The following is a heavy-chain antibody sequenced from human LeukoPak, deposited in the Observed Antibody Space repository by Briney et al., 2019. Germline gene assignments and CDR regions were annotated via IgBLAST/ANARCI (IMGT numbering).Heavy chain of an antibody. CDR2: FSHSGST. D-gene: IGHD3-22*01. V-gene: IGHV4-38-2*02. J-gene: IGHJ3*02. Sequence: PSETLSLTCTVSGYAISSGSYWGWIRQPPGKGLEWIASFSHSGSTNYNPSLKSRVTISVDTSKNQFSLKLSSVTAADTAVYFCARGPYSYDSSGAFDIWGQGTMVTVSS. CDR1: GYAISSGSY. CDR3: ARGPYSYDSSGAFDI.